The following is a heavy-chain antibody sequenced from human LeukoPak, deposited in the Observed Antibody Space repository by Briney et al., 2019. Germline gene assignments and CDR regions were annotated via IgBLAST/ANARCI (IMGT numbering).Heavy chain of an antibody. Sequence: GGSLRLSCAASGLTFSSYSMIWVRQAPGKGLEWVSSISSSSSYIYYADSVKGRFTISRDNAKNSLYLQMNSPRAEDTAVYYCARDLIIVATENWFDPWGQGTLVTVSS. CDR3: ARDLIIVATENWFDP. CDR2: ISSSSSYI. V-gene: IGHV3-21*01. D-gene: IGHD5-12*01. J-gene: IGHJ5*02. CDR1: GLTFSSYS.